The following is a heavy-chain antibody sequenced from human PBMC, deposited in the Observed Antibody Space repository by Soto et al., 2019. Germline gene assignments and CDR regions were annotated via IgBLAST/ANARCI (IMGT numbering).Heavy chain of an antibody. Sequence: ASETLSLTCAVSGDSISSGGYAWTWIRQSPGKGLEWIGYIYLTGVTYYNPSLKSRVTISVDKSKSQFSLRLSSVTAADTAVYYCARGHYGGHAMDVWGQGTTVTVSS. D-gene: IGHD4-17*01. J-gene: IGHJ6*02. CDR2: IYLTGVT. CDR1: GDSISSGGYA. V-gene: IGHV4-30-2*06. CDR3: ARGHYGGHAMDV.